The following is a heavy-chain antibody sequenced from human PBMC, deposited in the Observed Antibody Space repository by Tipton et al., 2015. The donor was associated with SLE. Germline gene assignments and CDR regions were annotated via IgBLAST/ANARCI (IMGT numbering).Heavy chain of an antibody. J-gene: IGHJ4*02. Sequence: TLSLTCTVSGGSISSGAYYWTWIRQHPGKGLEWIGNIYYSGSTSYSPSLKSRVTISVDSSKNQFSLNLRSVTAADTAVYYCARRPPGQPIDFWGQGTLVTVSS. CDR1: GGSISSGAYY. CDR2: IYYSGST. V-gene: IGHV4-31*03. CDR3: ARRPPGQPIDF. D-gene: IGHD6-13*01.